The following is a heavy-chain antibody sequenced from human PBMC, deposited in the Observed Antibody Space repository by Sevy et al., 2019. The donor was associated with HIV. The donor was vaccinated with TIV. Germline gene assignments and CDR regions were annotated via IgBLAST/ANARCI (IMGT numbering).Heavy chain of an antibody. CDR1: AYTFTSYG. J-gene: IGHJ6*02. CDR2: ISAYNGNT. D-gene: IGHD2-2*01. Sequence: ASVKVSCKASAYTFTSYGISWVRQAPGQGLEWMGWISAYNGNTNYAQKLQGRVTMTTDTSTSTAYMELGSLRSDETAVYYCAREIVQAATQNYYYYYGMDVWGQGTTVTVSS. V-gene: IGHV1-18*01. CDR3: AREIVQAATQNYYYYYGMDV.